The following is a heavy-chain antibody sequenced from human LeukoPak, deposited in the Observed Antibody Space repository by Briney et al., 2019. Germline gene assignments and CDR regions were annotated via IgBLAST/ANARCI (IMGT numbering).Heavy chain of an antibody. Sequence: GESLKISCKGSGYRLTNLWMGWVRQMPGKGLEWMGIIYPGYSETRYSPSFQGQVTISADKSINTAYLQWSSLKASDTAMYYCARSDSYGSYWYFDIWGRGTLVTVSS. J-gene: IGHJ2*01. D-gene: IGHD2-8*01. CDR2: IYPGYSET. CDR1: GYRLTNLW. CDR3: ARSDSYGSYWYFDI. V-gene: IGHV5-51*01.